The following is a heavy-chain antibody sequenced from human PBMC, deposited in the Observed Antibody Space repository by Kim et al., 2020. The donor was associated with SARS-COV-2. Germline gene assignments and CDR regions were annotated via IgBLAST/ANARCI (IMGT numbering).Heavy chain of an antibody. CDR2: IYHSGST. V-gene: IGHV4-30-2*01. Sequence: SETLSLTCAVSGGSISSGGYSWSWIRQPPGKGLEWIGYIYHSGSTYYNPSLKSRVTISVDRSKNQFSLKLSSVTAADTAVYYCARATPYYDFWSGYAYFDYWGQGTLVTVSS. CDR3: ARATPYYDFWSGYAYFDY. J-gene: IGHJ4*02. CDR1: GGSISSGGYS. D-gene: IGHD3-3*01.